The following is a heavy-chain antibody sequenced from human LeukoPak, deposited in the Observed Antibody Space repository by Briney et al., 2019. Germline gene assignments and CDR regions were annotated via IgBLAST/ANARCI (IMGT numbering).Heavy chain of an antibody. CDR2: IADDGKDK. V-gene: IGHV3-30*19. J-gene: IGHJ4*02. CDR1: GFTFSSYG. Sequence: SGGSLRLSCAASGFTFSSYGMHWVRQAPGKGLEWVAVIADDGKDKHYVESVKGRFTISRDNSKNTLYLQMNSLRVEDTAVYYCARDRHIAAAGYDYWGQGTLVTVSS. CDR3: ARDRHIAAAGYDY. D-gene: IGHD6-25*01.